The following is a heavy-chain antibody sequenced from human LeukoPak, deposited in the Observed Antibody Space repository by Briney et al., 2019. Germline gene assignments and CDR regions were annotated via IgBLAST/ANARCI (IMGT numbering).Heavy chain of an antibody. Sequence: GGSLRLSCAASGFTFTSYGMNWVRQAPGKGLGWVSAISGSGYSTYYADPVKGRFTVSRDNSKNTMSLQMNRLRAEDTAVYYCAKTLGGERIYDAFDIWGQGTMVTVSS. CDR2: ISGSGYST. D-gene: IGHD3-16*01. J-gene: IGHJ3*02. CDR3: AKTLGGERIYDAFDI. CDR1: GFTFTSYG. V-gene: IGHV3-23*01.